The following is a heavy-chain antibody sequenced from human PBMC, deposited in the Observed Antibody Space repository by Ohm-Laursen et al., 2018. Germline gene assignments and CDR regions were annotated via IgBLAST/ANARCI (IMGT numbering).Heavy chain of an antibody. J-gene: IGHJ6*02. CDR3: ASLYSSSSYYYYGMDV. CDR2: ISAYNGNT. Sequence: ASVKVSCKASGYTFTSYGISWVRQAPGQGLEWMGWISAYNGNTNYAQKLQGRVTMTTDTSTSTAYMELRSLRSDDTAVYYCASLYSSSSYYYYGMDVWGQGTTVTVSS. V-gene: IGHV1-18*01. CDR1: GYTFTSYG. D-gene: IGHD6-6*01.